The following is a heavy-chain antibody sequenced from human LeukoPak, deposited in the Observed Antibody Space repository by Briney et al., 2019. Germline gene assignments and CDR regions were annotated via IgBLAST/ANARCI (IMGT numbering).Heavy chain of an antibody. V-gene: IGHV3-15*01. CDR3: TTQGYYDILTQSDY. CDR2: NKSKTDGGTT. CDR1: GFTFSNAW. Sequence: GGSLSLSCAASGFTFSNAWMSWVRQAPGKGLEWVDRNKSKTDGGTTDYAAPVKGRFTISRDDSKNTLYLQMNSLKTEDTAVYYCTTQGYYDILTQSDYWGQGTLVTVSS. J-gene: IGHJ4*02. D-gene: IGHD3-9*01.